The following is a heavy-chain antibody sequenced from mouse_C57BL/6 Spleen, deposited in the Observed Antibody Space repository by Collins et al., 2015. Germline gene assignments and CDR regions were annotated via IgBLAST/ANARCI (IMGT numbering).Heavy chain of an antibody. J-gene: IGHJ3*01. CDR1: GYTFTSYW. CDR2: IYPGSGST. D-gene: IGHD2-4*01. Sequence: QVQLQQPGAELVKPGASVKMSCKASGYTFTSYWITWVKQRPGQGLEWIGDIYPGSGSTNYNEKFKSKATLTLDTSSSTAYMQFSSLTSEDSAVYYCARERLRRREASAYWGQGTLVTVSA. CDR3: ARERLRRREASAY. V-gene: IGHV1-55*01.